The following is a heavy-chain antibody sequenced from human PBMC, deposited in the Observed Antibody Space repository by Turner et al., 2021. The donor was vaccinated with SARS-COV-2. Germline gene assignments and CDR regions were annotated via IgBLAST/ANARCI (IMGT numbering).Heavy chain of an antibody. J-gene: IGHJ4*02. V-gene: IGHV3-15*01. CDR2: IKSKTDGGTA. Sequence: EVQLVETGGGLIQPGGSPRLSCAASSSTSIHAWLSWVRQATRKRLGWVGRIKSKTDGGTADYAARVIGRFTISRDESKNTMYMQMNSLKTENTTVYYCNTNRDVFRFLEWLMDFDYWGQGTLVTVSS. CDR1: SSTSIHAW. D-gene: IGHD3-3*01. CDR3: NTNRDVFRFLEWLMDFDY.